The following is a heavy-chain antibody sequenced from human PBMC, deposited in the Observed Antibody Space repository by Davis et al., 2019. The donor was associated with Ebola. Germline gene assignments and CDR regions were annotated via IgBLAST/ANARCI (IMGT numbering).Heavy chain of an antibody. V-gene: IGHV3-23*01. D-gene: IGHD1-26*01. J-gene: IGHJ6*02. CDR2: LGGNDGAT. Sequence: PGGSLRLSCVTSGFRFSSYVMGWVRQAPGKGLEWVSGLGGNDGATYYADSVKGRFTISRDNAKNSLYLQMNSLRAEDTAVYYCARADLSSGSYYGMDVWGQGTTVTVSS. CDR1: GFRFSSYV. CDR3: ARADLSSGSYYGMDV.